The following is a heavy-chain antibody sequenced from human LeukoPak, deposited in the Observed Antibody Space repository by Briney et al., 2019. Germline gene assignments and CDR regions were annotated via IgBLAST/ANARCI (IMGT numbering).Heavy chain of an antibody. CDR1: GIIFSNYA. D-gene: IGHD1-26*01. J-gene: IGHJ2*01. CDR2: ISSEGGST. CDR3: ARGRQGAKTRYFDL. V-gene: IGHV3-64*01. Sequence: GGSLRLSCAACGIIFSNYAMHWVRQGPGKGVECMSTISSEGGSTYYVNSLKGRFTISRDNSKNTLYLQTGSLRAEDMAVYYCARGRQGAKTRYFDLWGRGTRVTVSS.